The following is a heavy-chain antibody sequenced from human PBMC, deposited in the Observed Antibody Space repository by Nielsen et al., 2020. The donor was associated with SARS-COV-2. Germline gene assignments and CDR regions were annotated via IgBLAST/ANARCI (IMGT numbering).Heavy chain of an antibody. V-gene: IGHV1-18*01. J-gene: IGHJ6*03. CDR2: ISAYNGNT. CDR3: ARHNYDFWSGYYNYYYYYMDV. D-gene: IGHD3-3*01. Sequence: WVRQAPGQGLEWMGWISAYNGNTNYAQKLQGRVTMTTDTSTSTAYMELRSLRSDDTAVYYCARHNYDFWSGYYNYYYYYMDVWGKGTTVTVSS.